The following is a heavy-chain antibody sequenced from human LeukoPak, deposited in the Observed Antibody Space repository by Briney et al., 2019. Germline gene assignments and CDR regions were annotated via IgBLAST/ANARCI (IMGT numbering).Heavy chain of an antibody. CDR1: GGSISSGGYY. D-gene: IGHD1-1*01. CDR2: IKEDGSEK. J-gene: IGHJ6*02. CDR3: AREGVHLEQPNYYYGMDA. V-gene: IGHV3-7*04. Sequence: ETLSLTCTVSGGSISSGGYYRSWVRQAPGKGLEWVANIKEDGSEKYYVDYVKGRFTISRDNAKKSLHLQMNSLRIEDTAVYYCAREGVHLEQPNYYYGMDAWGQGTTVTVSS.